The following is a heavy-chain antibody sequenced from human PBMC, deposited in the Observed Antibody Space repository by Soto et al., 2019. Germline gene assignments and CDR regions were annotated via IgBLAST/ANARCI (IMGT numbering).Heavy chain of an antibody. J-gene: IGHJ6*03. CDR2: IWYDGSNK. Sequence: GGSLRLSCAASGFTFSSYGMHWVRQAPGKGLEGVAVIWYDGSNKYYADSVKGRFTISRDNSKNTLYLQMNSLRAEDTAVYYCARDRIVVVPNYYMDVWGKGTTVTVSS. CDR3: ARDRIVVVPNYYMDV. CDR1: GFTFSSYG. D-gene: IGHD2-2*01. V-gene: IGHV3-33*01.